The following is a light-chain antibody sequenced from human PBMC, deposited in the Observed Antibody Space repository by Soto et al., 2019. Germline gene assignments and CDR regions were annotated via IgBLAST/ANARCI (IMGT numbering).Light chain of an antibody. Sequence: QSVLTQPPSVSAAPGQKVTISCSGSSSNIGNNYVSWYQQFPGTAPKLLIYDNNKRPSGIPDRFSGSKSGTSATLGITGLQTGDEADYYCGTWDSSLSVVVFGGETKLTVL. CDR2: DNN. J-gene: IGLJ2*01. CDR3: GTWDSSLSVVV. V-gene: IGLV1-51*01. CDR1: SSNIGNNY.